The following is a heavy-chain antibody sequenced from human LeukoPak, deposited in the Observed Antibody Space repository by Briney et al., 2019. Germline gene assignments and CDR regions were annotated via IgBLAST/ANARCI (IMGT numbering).Heavy chain of an antibody. CDR2: IYYSGST. CDR3: ARHGPGGLIAAAAAAFDY. D-gene: IGHD6-13*01. CDR1: GGSFSGYY. V-gene: IGHV4-34*01. J-gene: IGHJ4*02. Sequence: SETLSLTCAVYGGSFSGYYWSWIRQPPGKGLEWIGSIYYSGSTYYNPSLKSRVTISVDTSKNQFSLKLSSVTAADTAVYYCARHGPGGLIAAAAAAFDYWGQGTLVTVSS.